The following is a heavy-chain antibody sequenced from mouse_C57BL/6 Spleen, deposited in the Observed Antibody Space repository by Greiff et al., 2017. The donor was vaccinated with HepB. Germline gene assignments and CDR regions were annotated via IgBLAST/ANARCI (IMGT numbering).Heavy chain of an antibody. Sequence: VKLQQSGAELVRPGASVKLSCKASGYTFTDYYINWVKQRPGQGLEWIARIYPGSGNTYYNEKFKGKATLTAEKSSSTAYMQLSSLTSEDSAVYFCARSGGYYFDYWGQGTTLTVSS. V-gene: IGHV1-76*01. D-gene: IGHD1-1*02. J-gene: IGHJ2*01. CDR3: ARSGGYYFDY. CDR2: IYPGSGNT. CDR1: GYTFTDYY.